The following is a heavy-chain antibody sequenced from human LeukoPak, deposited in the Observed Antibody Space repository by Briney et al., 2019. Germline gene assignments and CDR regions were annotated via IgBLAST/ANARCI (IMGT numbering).Heavy chain of an antibody. CDR3: ARDGGNYSPQDY. Sequence: GRSLRLSCAASGFTFDDYAMHWVRQAPGKGLEWVSGISWNSGSIGYADSVKGRFTISRDNARNTLSLQVNSLRAEDTAVYYCARDGGNYSPQDYWGQGTLVTVSS. CDR1: GFTFDDYA. J-gene: IGHJ4*02. CDR2: ISWNSGSI. D-gene: IGHD1-26*01. V-gene: IGHV3-9*01.